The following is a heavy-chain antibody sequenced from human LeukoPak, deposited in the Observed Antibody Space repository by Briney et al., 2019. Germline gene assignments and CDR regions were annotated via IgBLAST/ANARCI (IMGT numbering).Heavy chain of an antibody. J-gene: IGHJ6*03. D-gene: IGHD3-22*01. CDR3: ARARYDSSGYYYSYYYYMDV. CDR1: GFTFSSYE. V-gene: IGHV3-48*03. Sequence: GGSLRLSCAASGFTFSSYEMNWVRQAPGKGLEWVSYISSSGSTIYYADSVKGRFTISRDNAKNSLYLQMNSLRAEDTAVYYCARARYDSSGYYYSYYYYMDVWGKGTTVTVSS. CDR2: ISSSGSTI.